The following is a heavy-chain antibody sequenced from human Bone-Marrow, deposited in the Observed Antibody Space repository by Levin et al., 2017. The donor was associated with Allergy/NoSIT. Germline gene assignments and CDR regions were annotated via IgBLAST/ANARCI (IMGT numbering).Heavy chain of an antibody. D-gene: IGHD3-22*01. CDR2: IIYNGDKR. Sequence: SLKISCAASGFTFDDYAMHWVRLAPGKGLEWVSGIIYNGDKRGYADSVKGRFTVSRDNAENSLYLQMNSLRPEDTAFYYCARDRGYYYNSSEHHYIGWFDLWGQGTLVTVSS. CDR3: ARDRGYYYNSSEHHYIGWFDL. V-gene: IGHV3-9*01. J-gene: IGHJ5*02. CDR1: GFTFDDYA.